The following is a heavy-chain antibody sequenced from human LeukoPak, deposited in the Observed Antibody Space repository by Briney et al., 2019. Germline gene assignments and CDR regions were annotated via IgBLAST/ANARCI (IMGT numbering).Heavy chain of an antibody. CDR1: GYSISSGYY. Sequence: PSETMSLTCAVSGYSISSGYYWGCIRQPPGKGLECIGSIYHTGNTYYNPSLKSRVTISVDTSKNQFSLKLSSVTAPDPAVPYSRVYRGYCRTTTCSQSNYYYYYMDVWGKGATVTVSS. J-gene: IGHJ6*03. V-gene: IGHV4-38-2*01. CDR3: RVYRGYCRTTTCSQSNYYYYYMDV. D-gene: IGHD2-2*01. CDR2: IYHTGNT.